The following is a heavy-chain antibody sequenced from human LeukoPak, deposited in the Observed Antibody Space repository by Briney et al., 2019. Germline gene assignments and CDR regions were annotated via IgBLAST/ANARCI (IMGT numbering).Heavy chain of an antibody. CDR1: GFTCSNYW. Sequence: GGSLRLSCAASGFTCSNYWMNWVRQAPGKGLEWVANIKQDGSETYYVDSVKGRFTISRDNAKNSLYLQMNSLRAEDTAVYYCAREDKGDSQWLRLIRCSSGWRLDYWGQGTLVTVSS. CDR3: AREDKGDSQWLRLIRCSSGWRLDY. V-gene: IGHV3-7*01. J-gene: IGHJ4*02. D-gene: IGHD5-12*01. CDR2: IKQDGSET.